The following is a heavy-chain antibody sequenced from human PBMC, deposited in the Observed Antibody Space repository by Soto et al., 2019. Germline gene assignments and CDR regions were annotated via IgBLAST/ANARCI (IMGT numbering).Heavy chain of an antibody. CDR1: GGTFSSYA. Sequence: QVQLVQSGAEVKKPGSSVKVSCKASGGTFSSYAISWVQQAPGQGLEWMGGIIPIFGTADYAQKFQGRVTITADESTSTAYMDLSSLRSEDTAVCSCASPPSHYYYSGMDVWGQGTTVTVSS. V-gene: IGHV1-69*12. CDR3: ASPPSHYYYSGMDV. J-gene: IGHJ6*02. D-gene: IGHD7-27*01. CDR2: IIPIFGTA.